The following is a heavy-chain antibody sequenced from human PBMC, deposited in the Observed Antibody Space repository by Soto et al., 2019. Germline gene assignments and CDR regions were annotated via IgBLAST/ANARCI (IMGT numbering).Heavy chain of an antibody. CDR1: GFTFNTYW. V-gene: IGHV3-74*01. CDR3: ATVATHSYNWVGP. J-gene: IGHJ5*02. CDR2: INSDGTRT. D-gene: IGHD5-12*01. Sequence: EAPLVESGGTLVQPGGPLRLSCAASGFTFNTYWMHWVRQAPGKGLVWVSRINSDGTRTTYADSVKGRFTISRDNARNTVYLQMNSLRAEDTAVYYCATVATHSYNWVGPWGQGTLVTVSS.